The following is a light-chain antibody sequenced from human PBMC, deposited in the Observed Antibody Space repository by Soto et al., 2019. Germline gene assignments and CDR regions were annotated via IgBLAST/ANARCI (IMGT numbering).Light chain of an antibody. V-gene: IGKV4-1*01. CDR1: QSVLYSSNNKNY. CDR3: EQYYSTPWT. J-gene: IGKJ1*01. CDR2: WAS. Sequence: DIVMTQSPDSLAVSLGERATINCKSSQSVLYSSNNKNYFAWYQQKPGQPHQLLIYWASTLESGVPDRFSGSGSGTDFTLTISSLPAEDGAVYYCEQYYSTPWTFGQGTKVEIK.